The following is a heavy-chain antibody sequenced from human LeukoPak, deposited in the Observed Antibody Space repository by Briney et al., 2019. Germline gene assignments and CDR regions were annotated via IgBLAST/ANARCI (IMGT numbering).Heavy chain of an antibody. Sequence: ASVKVSCKASGYTFTGYYIHWVRQAPGQGLEWMGIINPSGGSTSYAQKFQGRVTMTGDMSTSTDYMELSSLRSEDTAVYYCARDNSVEDTAWWFDPWGQGTLVTVSS. CDR3: ARDNSVEDTAWWFDP. J-gene: IGHJ5*02. V-gene: IGHV1-46*01. D-gene: IGHD4-23*01. CDR1: GYTFTGYY. CDR2: INPSGGST.